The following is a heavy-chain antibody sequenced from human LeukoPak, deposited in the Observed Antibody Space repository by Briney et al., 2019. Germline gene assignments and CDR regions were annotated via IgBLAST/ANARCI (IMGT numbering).Heavy chain of an antibody. CDR3: ARSSSGYLRYYFDY. CDR2: IYYSGST. CDR1: GGSISSYY. J-gene: IGHJ4*02. Sequence: SETLSLTCTVSGGSISSYYWSWIRQPPGKGLEWIGYIYYSGSTNYNPSLKSRVSMSVDTSKNQFSLKLSSVIAADRAVYYCARSSSGYLRYYFDYWGQGTLVTVSS. D-gene: IGHD3-22*01. V-gene: IGHV4-59*08.